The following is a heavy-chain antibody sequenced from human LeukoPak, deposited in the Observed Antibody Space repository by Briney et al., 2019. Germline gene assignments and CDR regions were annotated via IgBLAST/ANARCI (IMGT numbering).Heavy chain of an antibody. J-gene: IGHJ4*02. CDR2: IYSGGST. CDR1: GFTVSSNY. Sequence: GGSLRLSFAASGFTVSSNYMSWVRQAPGKGLGWVSVIYSGGSTYYADSVKGRFTISRDNSKNTLYLQMNSLRAEDTAVYYCARGGYYYDSSGYPRYYFDYWGQGTLVTVSS. CDR3: ARGGYYYDSSGYPRYYFDY. V-gene: IGHV3-53*01. D-gene: IGHD3-22*01.